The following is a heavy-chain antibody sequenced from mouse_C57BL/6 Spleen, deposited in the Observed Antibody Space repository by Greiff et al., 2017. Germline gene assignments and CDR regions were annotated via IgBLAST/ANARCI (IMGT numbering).Heavy chain of an antibody. V-gene: IGHV5-17*01. J-gene: IGHJ4*01. CDR3: ARRLDYGSRGYAMDY. CDR2: ISSGSSTI. CDR1: GFTFSDYG. D-gene: IGHD1-1*01. Sequence: EVLLVESGGGLVKPGGSLKLSCAASGFTFSDYGMHWVRQAPEKGLEWVAYISSGSSTIYYADTVKGRFTISRDNAKNTLFLQMTSLRSEDTAMYYCARRLDYGSRGYAMDYWGQGTSVTVST.